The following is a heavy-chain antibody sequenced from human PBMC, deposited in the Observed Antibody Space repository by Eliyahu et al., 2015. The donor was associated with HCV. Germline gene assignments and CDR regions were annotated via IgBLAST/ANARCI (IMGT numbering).Heavy chain of an antibody. D-gene: IGHD2-2*01. J-gene: IGHJ4*02. V-gene: IGHV5-51*01. Sequence: EMQLVQSGAEVKKPGESVNISCKASGYNFNKYWIAWVRQLPGQGLECMGTIYPDDSDTKYRPPFKGQVTISVDRSINTAYLHWSSLKASDTAMYFCATVGTYHHSWGQGTLLSVSS. CDR3: ATVGTYHHS. CDR2: IYPDDSDT. CDR1: GYNFNKYW.